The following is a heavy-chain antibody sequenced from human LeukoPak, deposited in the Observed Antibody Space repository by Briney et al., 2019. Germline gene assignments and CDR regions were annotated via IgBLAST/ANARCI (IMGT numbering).Heavy chain of an antibody. CDR1: GFTFDDYT. CDR2: ISWDGGST. V-gene: IGHV3-43*01. CDR3: AKSGLLDPYGMDV. J-gene: IGHJ6*02. Sequence: GGSLRLSCAASGFTFDDYTVHWVRQAPGKGLEWVSLISWDGGSTYYADSVKGRFTISRDNSKNSLYLQMNSLRTEDTALYYCAKSGLLDPYGMDVWGQGTTVTVSS. D-gene: IGHD2-21*01.